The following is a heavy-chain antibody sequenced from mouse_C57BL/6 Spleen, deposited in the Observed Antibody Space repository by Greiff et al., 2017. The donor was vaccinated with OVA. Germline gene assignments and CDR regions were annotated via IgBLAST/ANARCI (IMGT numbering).Heavy chain of an antibody. V-gene: IGHV1-7*01. D-gene: IGHD1-1*01. CDR2: IIPSSGYT. Sequence: QVQLQQSGAELAKPGASVTLSCKASGYTFTSYWLHWVKQRPGQGLEWIGYIIPSSGYTKYNQKFKDKATLTEDKSSSKSYIQLSNLTYDDSADYYCARGTKVCFDYWGQGTTLTVSS. CDR1: GYTFTSYW. CDR3: ARGTKVCFDY. J-gene: IGHJ2*01.